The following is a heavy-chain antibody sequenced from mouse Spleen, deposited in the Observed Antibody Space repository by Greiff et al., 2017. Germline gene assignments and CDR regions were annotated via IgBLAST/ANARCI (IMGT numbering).Heavy chain of an antibody. CDR2: ISSGSSTI. CDR1: GFTFSSFG. V-gene: IGHV5-17*02. Sequence: EVKLMESGGGLVQPGGSRKLSCAASGFTFSSFGMHWVRQAPEKGLEWVAYISSGSSTIYYADTVKGRFTISRDNPKNTLFLQMTSLRSEDTAMYYCASKGYAMDYWGQGTSVTVSS. J-gene: IGHJ4*01. CDR3: ASKGYAMDY.